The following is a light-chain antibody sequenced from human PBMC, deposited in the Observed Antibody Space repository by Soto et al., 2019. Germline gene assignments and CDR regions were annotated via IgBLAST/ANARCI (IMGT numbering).Light chain of an antibody. J-gene: IGKJ2*01. CDR2: AAA. CDR3: HQYDNRPPFT. V-gene: IGKV3-15*01. Sequence: DIVMTQSPATLSVSPGERVTLSCRASQSISINLAWYQHKPGQAPRLLIYAAATSATGIPARFSGGGSGTEFTLTISSLQSEDFAVYFCHQYDNRPPFTFGQGTKLEIK. CDR1: QSISIN.